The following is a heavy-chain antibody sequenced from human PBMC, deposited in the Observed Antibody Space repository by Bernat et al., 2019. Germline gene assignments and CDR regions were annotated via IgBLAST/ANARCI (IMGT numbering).Heavy chain of an antibody. V-gene: IGHV3-30*18. CDR1: GFTFSSYG. CDR2: ISYDGSNK. D-gene: IGHD3-22*01. J-gene: IGHJ3*02. CDR3: AKARSSGYGRRDAFDI. Sequence: QVQLVESGGGVVQPGRSLRLSCAASGFTFSSYGMHWVRQAPGKGLEWVAVISYDGSNKYYADSVKGRFTISRDNSKNTLYLQMNSLGAEDTAVYYCAKARSSGYGRRDAFDIWGQGTMVTVSS.